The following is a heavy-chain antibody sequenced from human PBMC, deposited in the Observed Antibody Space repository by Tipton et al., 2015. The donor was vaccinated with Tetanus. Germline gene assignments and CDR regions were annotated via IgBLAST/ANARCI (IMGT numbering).Heavy chain of an antibody. J-gene: IGHJ5*02. V-gene: IGHV4-39*01. CDR1: GDSINSDKYF. Sequence: LRLSCSISGDSINSDKYFWAWIRQPPGKGLEWIGNIYYNGNMLENPSLKGRVTLSLDKSKNHFSLNLTSVTAADTAVYYCARTANNWFDPWGQGILVTVSS. D-gene: IGHD2-21*02. CDR2: IYYNGNM. CDR3: ARTANNWFDP.